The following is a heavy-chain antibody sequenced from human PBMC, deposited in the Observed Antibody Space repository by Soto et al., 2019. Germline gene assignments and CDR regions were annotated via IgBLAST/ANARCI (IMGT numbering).Heavy chain of an antibody. CDR2: IYYSGST. D-gene: IGHD3-10*01. V-gene: IGHV4-59*08. J-gene: IGHJ6*03. Sequence: PSETLSLTCTVSGGSISSYYWSWIRQPPGKGLEWIGYIYYSGSTNYNPSLKSRVTISVDTSKNQFSLKLSSVTAADTAVYYCARHLWFGRGRYYYYYMDVWGKGTTVTVSS. CDR3: ARHLWFGRGRYYYYYMDV. CDR1: GGSISSYY.